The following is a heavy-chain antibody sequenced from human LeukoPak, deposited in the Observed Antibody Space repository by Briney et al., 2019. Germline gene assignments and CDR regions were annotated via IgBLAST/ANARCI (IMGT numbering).Heavy chain of an antibody. CDR3: AKDPYDSSGYYPYYFDY. CDR1: GFTFSSYG. J-gene: IGHJ4*02. CDR2: ISYDGSNK. Sequence: PGGSLRLSCAASGFTFSSYGMHWVRQAPGKGLEWVAVISYDGSNKYYADSVKGRFTISRDNSKNTLYLQMNSLRAEDTAVYYCAKDPYDSSGYYPYYFDYWGQGTLVTVSS. D-gene: IGHD3-22*01. V-gene: IGHV3-30*18.